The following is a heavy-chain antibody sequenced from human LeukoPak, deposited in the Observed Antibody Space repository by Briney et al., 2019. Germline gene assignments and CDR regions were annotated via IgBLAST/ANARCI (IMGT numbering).Heavy chain of an antibody. Sequence: PSETLSLTCTVSGGSISSGDYYWSWIRQPPGKGLEWIGYIYYSGSTYYNPSLKSRVTISVDTSKNQFSLKLSSVTAADTAVYYCARALCCSSSSGNWFDPWGQGTLVTVSS. CDR2: IYYSGST. V-gene: IGHV4-30-4*08. CDR1: GGSISSGDYY. D-gene: IGHD6-6*01. CDR3: ARALCCSSSSGNWFDP. J-gene: IGHJ5*02.